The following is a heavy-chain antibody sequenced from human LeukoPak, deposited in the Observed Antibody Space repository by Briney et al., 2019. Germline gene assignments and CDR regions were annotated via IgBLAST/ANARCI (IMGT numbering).Heavy chain of an antibody. CDR3: ARDRTLFERIVRGSSLAH. V-gene: IGHV1-2*02. CDR2: INPDNGAT. CDR1: GYTFSGFY. D-gene: IGHD3-10*02. J-gene: IGHJ4*02. Sequence: GASVRVSCKASGYTFSGFYLHWVRQAPGQGLEWMGWINPDNGATTYGQKFQGRVTMTRDTSTSTVYMEVSRLNSDDTAVYYCARDRTLFERIVRGSSLAHWGQGTLVTVSS.